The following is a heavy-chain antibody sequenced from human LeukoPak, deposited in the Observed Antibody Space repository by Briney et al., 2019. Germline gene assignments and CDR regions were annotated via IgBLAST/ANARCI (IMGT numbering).Heavy chain of an antibody. Sequence: SETLSLTCTVSGGSISTNIYYWDYIRQPPGKGLECIGSLLCSGSTYYNPSLKSRVTISVDTSKNQFSLQLSSVTAADTAVYYCARHGRFYTPGITAAGLDYWGQGALVTVSS. J-gene: IGHJ4*02. V-gene: IGHV4-39*01. CDR3: ARHGRFYTPGITAAGLDY. CDR1: GGSISTNIYY. CDR2: LLCSGST. D-gene: IGHD6-13*01.